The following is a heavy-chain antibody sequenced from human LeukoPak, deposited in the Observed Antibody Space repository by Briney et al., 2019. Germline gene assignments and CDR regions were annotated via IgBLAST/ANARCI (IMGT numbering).Heavy chain of an antibody. V-gene: IGHV4-61*02. CDR2: IYTSGNT. J-gene: IGHJ5*02. Sequence: SQTLSLTCSVSGGSISSGSYYWSWIRQPAGKGLEWIGRIYTSGNTNYNPSLKSRVTISVDTSKNQFSLKLSSVTAADTAVYYCARDKRVSAAMRGWFDPWGQGTLVTVSS. D-gene: IGHD2-2*01. CDR3: ARDKRVSAAMRGWFDP. CDR1: GGSISSGSYY.